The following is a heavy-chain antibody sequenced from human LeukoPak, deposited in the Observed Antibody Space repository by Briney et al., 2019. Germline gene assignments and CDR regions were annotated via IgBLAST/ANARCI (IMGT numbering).Heavy chain of an antibody. CDR1: GGSISSSSYY. Sequence: SETLSLTCAVSGGSISSSSYYWGWIRQPPGKGLEWIGSIYYSGSTYYNPSLKSRVTISVDTSKNQFSLKLSSVTAADTAVYYCARLGSTNWFDPWGQGTLVTVSS. CDR3: ARLGSTNWFDP. CDR2: IYYSGST. J-gene: IGHJ5*02. V-gene: IGHV4-39*01. D-gene: IGHD2-15*01.